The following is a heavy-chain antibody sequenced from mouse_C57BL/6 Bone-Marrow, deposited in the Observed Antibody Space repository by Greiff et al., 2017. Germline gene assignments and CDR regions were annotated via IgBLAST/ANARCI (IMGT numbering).Heavy chain of an antibody. V-gene: IGHV1-80*01. CDR2: IYPGDGDT. CDR1: GYAFSSYW. Sequence: VQLQQSGAELVKPGASVKISCKASGYAFSSYWMNWVKQRTGKGLEWIGQIYPGDGDTNYNGKFKGKATLTADKSSSTAYMQLSSLTSEDSAVYFCARSVITTVEGFAYWGQGTLVTVSA. J-gene: IGHJ3*01. D-gene: IGHD1-1*01. CDR3: ARSVITTVEGFAY.